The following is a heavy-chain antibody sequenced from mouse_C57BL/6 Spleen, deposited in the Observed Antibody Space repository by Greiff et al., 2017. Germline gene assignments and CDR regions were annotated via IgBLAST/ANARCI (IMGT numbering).Heavy chain of an antibody. V-gene: IGHV5-4*01. J-gene: IGHJ3*01. Sequence: DVMLVESGGGLVKPGGSLKLSCAASGFTFSSYAMSWVRQTPEKRLEWVATISDGGSYTYYPDNVKGRFTISRDNAKNNLYLQMSHLKSEDTAMYYCAREEDYGSSYGFAYWGQGTLVTVSA. CDR3: AREEDYGSSYGFAY. CDR1: GFTFSSYA. CDR2: ISDGGSYT. D-gene: IGHD1-1*01.